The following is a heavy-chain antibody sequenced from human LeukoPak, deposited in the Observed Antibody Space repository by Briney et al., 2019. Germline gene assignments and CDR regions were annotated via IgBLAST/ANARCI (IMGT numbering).Heavy chain of an antibody. V-gene: IGHV4-30-2*01. CDR2: IYHGGST. Sequence: SETLSLTCAVSGGSIRSGGYSWSWIRQPLGRGLEWIGYIYHGGSTYYNPSLKSRVTISVDTSKNQFSLKLSSVTAADTAVYYCARIPSNRLQTSSSWNLYYYYYMDVWGKGTTVTVSS. CDR1: GGSIRSGGYS. CDR3: ARIPSNRLQTSSSWNLYYYYYMDV. D-gene: IGHD6-13*01. J-gene: IGHJ6*03.